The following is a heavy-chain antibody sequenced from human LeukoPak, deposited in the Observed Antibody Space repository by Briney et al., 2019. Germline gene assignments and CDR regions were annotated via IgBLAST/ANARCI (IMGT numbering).Heavy chain of an antibody. CDR3: ARLPKYYDILTGPAR. CDR1: GFTFSSYS. CDR2: ISSSSSYI. D-gene: IGHD3-9*01. J-gene: IGHJ4*02. V-gene: IGHV3-21*01. Sequence: GGSLRLSCAASGFTFSSYSMNWVRQAPGKGLEWVSSISSSSSYIYYADSVKGRFTISRDNAKNSLYLQMNSLRAEDTAVYYCARLPKYYDILTGPARWGQGTLVTVSS.